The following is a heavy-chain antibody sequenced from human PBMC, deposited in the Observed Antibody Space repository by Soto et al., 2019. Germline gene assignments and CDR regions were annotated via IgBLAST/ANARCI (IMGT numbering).Heavy chain of an antibody. CDR2: IRANDESI. CDR1: GFDFRSYE. J-gene: IGHJ3*02. CDR3: ARETLRDAIDI. Sequence: PGGSLILSCVASGFDFRSYEMNWVRQAPGKGLEWVSNIRANDESIYYADSVKGRVSVSRDNAKNSLFLEMNSLRVDDTAVYYCARETLRDAIDIWGQGTMVTDSS. V-gene: IGHV3-48*03.